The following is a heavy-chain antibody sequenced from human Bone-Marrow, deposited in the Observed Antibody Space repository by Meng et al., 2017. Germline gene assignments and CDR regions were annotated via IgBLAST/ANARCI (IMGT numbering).Heavy chain of an antibody. D-gene: IGHD2-15*01. Sequence: GSLRLSCAVYGGSFSGYYWSWIRQPPGKGLEWIGEINHSGSTNYNPSLKSRVTISVDTSKNQFSLKLSSVTAADTAVYYCARDGVVVAATTFDYWGQGTLVTVSS. CDR3: ARDGVVVAATTFDY. CDR1: GGSFSGYY. CDR2: INHSGST. J-gene: IGHJ4*02. V-gene: IGHV4-34*01.